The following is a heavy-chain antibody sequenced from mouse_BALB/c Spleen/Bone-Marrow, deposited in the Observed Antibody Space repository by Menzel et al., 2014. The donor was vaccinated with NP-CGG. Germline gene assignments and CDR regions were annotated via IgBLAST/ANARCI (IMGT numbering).Heavy chain of an antibody. J-gene: IGHJ4*01. CDR3: ARGDYAMDY. CDR2: INPYNDGT. CDR1: GYTFXSYV. Sequence: EVKVVESGPELVKPRASVKMSCKASGYTFXSYVMHWVKQTPGQGLEWIGYINPYNDGTTYNEQFKGKATLTSDKSSSTAYMELSSLTAEDSAVYYCARGDYAMDYWGQGTSVTVSS. V-gene: IGHV1-14*01.